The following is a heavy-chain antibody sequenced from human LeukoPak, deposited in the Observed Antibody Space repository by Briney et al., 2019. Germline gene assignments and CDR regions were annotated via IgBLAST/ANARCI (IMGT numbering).Heavy chain of an antibody. CDR2: IYYSGST. V-gene: IGHV4-39*07. CDR3: ARLAYYFDY. J-gene: IGHJ4*02. CDR1: GGSISSSSYF. Sequence: KSSETLSLTCTVSGGSISSSSYFWGWIRQPPGKGLEWIGSIYYSGSTYYNPSLKSRVTISVDRSKNQFSLKLSSVTAADTAVYYCARLAYYFDYWGQGTLVTVSS.